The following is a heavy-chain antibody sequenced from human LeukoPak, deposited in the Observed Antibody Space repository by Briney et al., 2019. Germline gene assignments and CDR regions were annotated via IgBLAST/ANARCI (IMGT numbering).Heavy chain of an antibody. Sequence: GGSLRLSCAASGFTFSSYSMNWVRQAPGKGLEWVGYIRSEAHGATTEYAASVKGRFTISRDDSKTIVYLQMNSLKTEDTAMYYCTRGGMAPDYWGQGTLVTVSS. V-gene: IGHV3-49*04. CDR1: GFTFSSYS. J-gene: IGHJ4*02. D-gene: IGHD5-24*01. CDR2: IRSEAHGATT. CDR3: TRGGMAPDY.